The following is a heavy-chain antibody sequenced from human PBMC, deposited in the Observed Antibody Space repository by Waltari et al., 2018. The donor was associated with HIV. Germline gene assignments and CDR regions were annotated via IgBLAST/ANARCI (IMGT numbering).Heavy chain of an antibody. J-gene: IGHJ3*01. CDR1: GASFTSSY. Sequence: VQLVQSGAEVKKPGASVKISCQTSGASFTSSYIHWVRQAPGQGLVWMGIINPTDGRTTFSQHFLGRISMTRDTPRSTVYMELQSVQPDDMATYYCARVRCGGGGCQWAFDVWGQGTKVTVS. V-gene: IGHV1-46*01. CDR2: INPTDGRT. D-gene: IGHD2-21*01. CDR3: ARVRCGGGGCQWAFDV.